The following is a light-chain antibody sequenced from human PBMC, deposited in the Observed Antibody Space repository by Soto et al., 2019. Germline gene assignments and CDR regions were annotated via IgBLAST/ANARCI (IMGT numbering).Light chain of an antibody. CDR1: SSDVGGYNY. V-gene: IGLV2-14*01. CDR2: DVS. CDR3: RSYTSSSTLGNV. J-gene: IGLJ1*01. Sequence: QSVLTQPASVSGSPGQSITISCTGTSSDVGGYNYVSWYQQHPGKAPKLMIYDVSNRPSGVSNRFSGSKSGNTASLTISGLQAEDEADYYCRSYTSSSTLGNVFGTGTRSPS.